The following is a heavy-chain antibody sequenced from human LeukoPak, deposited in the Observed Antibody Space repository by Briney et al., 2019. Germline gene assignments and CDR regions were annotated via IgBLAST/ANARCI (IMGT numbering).Heavy chain of an antibody. V-gene: IGHV3-74*01. CDR3: ASYYDSSGYSRAADY. J-gene: IGHJ4*02. Sequence: GGSLRLSCAASGFTFSSYWMHWVRQAPGKGLVWVSRINSDGSSTSYADSVKGRFTISRDNSKNTLYLQMNSLRAEDTAVYYCASYYDSSGYSRAADYWGQGTLVTVSS. D-gene: IGHD3-22*01. CDR2: INSDGSST. CDR1: GFTFSSYW.